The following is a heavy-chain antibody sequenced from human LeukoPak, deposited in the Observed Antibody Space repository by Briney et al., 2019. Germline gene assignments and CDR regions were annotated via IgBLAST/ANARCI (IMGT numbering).Heavy chain of an antibody. J-gene: IGHJ4*02. CDR3: ARGIRRGSSGYYSTDY. CDR2: IIPIFGTT. D-gene: IGHD3-22*01. CDR1: GGTFSSYA. Sequence: SVKVSCKASGGTFSSYAISWVRQAPGQGLEWMGGIIPIFGTTNYAQKFQGRVTITADESTSTAYMELSSLRSEDTAVYYCARGIRRGSSGYYSTDYWGQGTLVTVSS. V-gene: IGHV1-69*13.